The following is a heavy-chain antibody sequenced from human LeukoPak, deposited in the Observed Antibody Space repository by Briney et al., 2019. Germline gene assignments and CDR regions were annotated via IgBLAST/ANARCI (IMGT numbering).Heavy chain of an antibody. CDR3: VRYGLDV. D-gene: IGHD3-3*01. CDR2: IDPSDSYI. CDR1: GYSFTNRW. V-gene: IGHV5-10-1*01. J-gene: IGHJ6*02. Sequence: GESLKISCKGSGYSFTNRWIGWVRQMPGKGLEWMGRIDPSDSYINHSPSFQGHVTISADKSISTAYLQWSSLRASDTAMYYCVRYGLDVWGQGTTVTVPS.